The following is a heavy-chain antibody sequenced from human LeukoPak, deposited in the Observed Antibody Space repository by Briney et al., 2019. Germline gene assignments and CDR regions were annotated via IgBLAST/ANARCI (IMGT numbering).Heavy chain of an antibody. CDR1: GFTLTNHW. CDR3: ARNNGMDV. J-gene: IGHJ6*02. Sequence: GGSLRLSCAASGFTLTNHWMTWVRQVPGRGPEWVANVNRDGSETYYLDSVKGRFTISKDNAKNSLYLQMNSLRAEDTALYHCARNNGMDVWGQGTTVIVSS. CDR2: VNRDGSET. V-gene: IGHV3-7*03.